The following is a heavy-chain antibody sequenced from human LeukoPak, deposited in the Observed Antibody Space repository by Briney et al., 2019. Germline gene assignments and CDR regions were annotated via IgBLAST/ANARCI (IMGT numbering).Heavy chain of an antibody. CDR1: GFTFSDYY. J-gene: IGHJ6*03. Sequence: AGGSLRLSCAASGFTFSDYYMSWIRQAPGKGLEWVSYISSSGSTIYYADSVKGRFTISRDNAKNSLYLQMNSPRAEDTAVYYCAADPAVVPASHPNYYYYYYMDVWGKGTTVTISS. D-gene: IGHD2-2*01. CDR3: AADPAVVPASHPNYYYYYYMDV. V-gene: IGHV3-11*01. CDR2: ISSSGSTI.